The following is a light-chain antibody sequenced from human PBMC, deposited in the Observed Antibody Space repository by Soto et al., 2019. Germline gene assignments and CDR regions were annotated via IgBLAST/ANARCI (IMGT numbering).Light chain of an antibody. CDR2: AAS. V-gene: IGKV1-6*01. CDR3: LQDYNYPYT. CDR1: QYIRND. J-gene: IGKJ2*01. Sequence: AIQMTQSPSSLSASVGDRVTITCRASQYIRNDLAWYQQKPGKAPKLLIYAASSLQSGVSSRFSGSGSGTDFTLTISRLQPEDFATYYCLQDYNYPYTFGQGTKLEIK.